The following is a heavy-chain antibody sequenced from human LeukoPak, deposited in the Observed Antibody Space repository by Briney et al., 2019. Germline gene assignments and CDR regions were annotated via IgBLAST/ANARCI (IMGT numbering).Heavy chain of an antibody. J-gene: IGHJ4*02. V-gene: IGHV3-11*01. CDR1: GFTFSDYY. CDR3: AKSRSGSANWALQIFDN. CDR2: ISSSGSTI. D-gene: IGHD1-1*01. Sequence: GGSLRLSCAASGFTFSDYYMSWIRQAPGKGLEGVSYISSSGSTIYYADSVKGRFTISRDNAKNSLYLQMNSLRAEDTAVYFCAKSRSGSANWALQIFDNWGQGTLVTVSS.